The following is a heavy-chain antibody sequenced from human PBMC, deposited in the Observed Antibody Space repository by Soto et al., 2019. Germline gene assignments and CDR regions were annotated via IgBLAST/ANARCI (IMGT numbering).Heavy chain of an antibody. J-gene: IGHJ4*02. Sequence: QVQLVQSGAEVKKPGSSVKVSCKASGGTFSSYAISWVRQAPGQGLEWMGGIIPIFGTANYAQKFQGRVTITAEDSTSTAYMGLSSLRSEDTAVYYCARESRYCSGGSCYFLPGIDYWGQGTLVTVSS. V-gene: IGHV1-69*12. D-gene: IGHD2-15*01. CDR3: ARESRYCSGGSCYFLPGIDY. CDR1: GGTFSSYA. CDR2: IIPIFGTA.